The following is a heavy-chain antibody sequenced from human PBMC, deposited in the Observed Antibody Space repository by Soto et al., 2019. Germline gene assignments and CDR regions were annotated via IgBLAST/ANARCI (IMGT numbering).Heavy chain of an antibody. CDR2: INPSGGST. V-gene: IGHV1-46*01. Sequence: GASVKVSCKASGYTFTSYYMHWVRQAPGQGLEWMGIINPSGGSTSYAQKFQGGVTITADRYTSTVYMELSSLRSEDTAVYYCTTSYSGSGTYYRIEYFFEYWGQGTLVTVSS. CDR1: GYTFTSYY. D-gene: IGHD3-10*01. CDR3: TTSYSGSGTYYRIEYFFEY. J-gene: IGHJ4*02.